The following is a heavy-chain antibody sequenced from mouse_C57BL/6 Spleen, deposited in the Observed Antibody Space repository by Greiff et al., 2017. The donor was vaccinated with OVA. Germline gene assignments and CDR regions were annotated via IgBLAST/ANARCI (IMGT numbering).Heavy chain of an antibody. CDR3: ARSPRGDYDWYVDV. D-gene: IGHD2-4*01. Sequence: QVQLQQPGAELVRPGSSVKLSCKASGYTFTSYWMHWVKQRPIQGLDWIGNIDPSDSETHYNQKFKDKATLTVDKSSSTAYMQLSSLTSEDSAVYYGARSPRGDYDWYVDVWGTGTTVTVSS. J-gene: IGHJ1*03. V-gene: IGHV1-52*01. CDR1: GYTFTSYW. CDR2: IDPSDSET.